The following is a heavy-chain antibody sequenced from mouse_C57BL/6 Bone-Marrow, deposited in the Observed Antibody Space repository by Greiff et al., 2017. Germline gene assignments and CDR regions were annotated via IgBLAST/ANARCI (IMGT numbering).Heavy chain of an antibody. CDR1: EYEFPSHD. D-gene: IGHD2-2*01. J-gene: IGHJ4*01. CDR3: ARHGYDGDYAMDY. V-gene: IGHV5-2*01. Sequence: DVMLVESGGGLVQPGESLKLSCESNEYEFPSHDMSWVRQTPGKRLELVAAIHSDGGSTYYPETMERRFRISRDNTKKTLYLQRRSLEADDVDLYYCARHGYDGDYAMDYWGQGTSVTVSS. CDR2: IHSDGGST.